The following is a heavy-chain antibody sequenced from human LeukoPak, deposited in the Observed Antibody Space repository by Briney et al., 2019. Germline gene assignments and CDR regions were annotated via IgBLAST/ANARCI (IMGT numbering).Heavy chain of an antibody. D-gene: IGHD3-9*01. J-gene: IGHJ4*02. V-gene: IGHV1-46*01. CDR3: ARGPNDILTGYSPFAY. CDR1: GYTFTSYY. Sequence: ASVKVSCKASGYTFTSYYMHWVRQAPGQGLERMGIINPSGGSTNYAQKFQGRVTMTRDTSTSTVYMELSSLRSQDTALYYSARGPNDILTGYSPFAYWGQGTLVTVSS. CDR2: INPSGGST.